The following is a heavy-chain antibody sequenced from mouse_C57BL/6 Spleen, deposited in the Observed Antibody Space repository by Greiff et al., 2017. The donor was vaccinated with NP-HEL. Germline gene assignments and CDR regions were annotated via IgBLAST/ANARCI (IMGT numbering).Heavy chain of an antibody. CDR3: ARSGTVGATEDY. V-gene: IGHV1-55*01. CDR2: IYPGSGST. CDR1: GYTFTSYW. D-gene: IGHD1-1*01. Sequence: QVQLQQSGAELVKPGASVKMCCKASGYTFTSYWITWVKQRPRQGLEWIGDIYPGSGSTNYNEKFKSKATLTVDTSSSTAYMQLSSLTSEDSAVYYCARSGTVGATEDYWGQGTTLTVSS. J-gene: IGHJ2*01.